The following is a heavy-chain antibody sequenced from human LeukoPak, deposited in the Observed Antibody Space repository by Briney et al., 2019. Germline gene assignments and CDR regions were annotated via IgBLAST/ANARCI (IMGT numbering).Heavy chain of an antibody. Sequence: GXXLRLSCAASGFTFDDYAMHWVRQAQGKGVEWVSLIRGEGGRKNYEDSVKGGFTISRDNSKNSLYLQMNSLRTEDTALYYCAKDRGGYSYAADYWGQGTLVTVSS. CDR1: GFTFDDYA. V-gene: IGHV3-43*02. J-gene: IGHJ4*02. CDR3: AKDRGGYSYAADY. D-gene: IGHD5-18*01. CDR2: IRGEGGRK.